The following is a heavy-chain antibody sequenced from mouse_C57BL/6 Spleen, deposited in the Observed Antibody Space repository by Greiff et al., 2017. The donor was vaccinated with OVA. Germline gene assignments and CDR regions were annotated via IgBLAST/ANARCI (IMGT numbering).Heavy chain of an antibody. CDR2: IDPSDSET. CDR1: GYTFTSYW. J-gene: IGHJ1*03. V-gene: IGHV1-52*01. D-gene: IGHD1-1*01. Sequence: VQLQQPGAELVRPGSSVKLSCKASGYTFTSYWMHWVKQRPIQGLEWIGNIDPSDSETPYNQKFKDKATLTVDKSSSTAYMQLSSLTSEDSAVYYCARSIYYGSRWYFDVWGTGTTVTVSS. CDR3: ARSIYYGSRWYFDV.